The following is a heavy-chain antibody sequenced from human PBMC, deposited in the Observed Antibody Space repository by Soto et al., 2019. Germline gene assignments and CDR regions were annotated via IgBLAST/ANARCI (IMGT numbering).Heavy chain of an antibody. J-gene: IGHJ4*02. CDR2: ISWNSGNI. Sequence: FPRLSCAASGFTFDDYAMHWVRQAPGMGLEWVSGISWNSGNIDYADSVKGRFTISRDNAKNSLYLQMNSLRAEDTALYYCAKDKVLGAVAAIFEYWGQGTLVSVTS. V-gene: IGHV3-9*01. CDR3: AKDKVLGAVAAIFEY. D-gene: IGHD6-19*01. CDR1: GFTFDDYA.